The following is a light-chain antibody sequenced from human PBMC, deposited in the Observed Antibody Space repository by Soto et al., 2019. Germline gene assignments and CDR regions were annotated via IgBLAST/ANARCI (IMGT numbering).Light chain of an antibody. J-gene: IGLJ1*01. CDR2: DVS. CDR3: CSYAGGYTYV. CDR1: SSDVGNYNF. V-gene: IGLV2-11*01. Sequence: QSALTQPRSVSGSPGQSVTISCTGTSSDVGNYNFVSWYQQHPGKAPKLMIYDVSERPSGVSDRFSASKSGNTASLTISGLQADDEADYYCCSYAGGYTYVFGTGTKLTVL.